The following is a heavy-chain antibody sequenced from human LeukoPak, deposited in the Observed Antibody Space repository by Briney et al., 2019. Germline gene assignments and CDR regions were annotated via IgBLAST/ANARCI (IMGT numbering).Heavy chain of an antibody. CDR3: ARVEAARAS. Sequence: ASVKVSCKVSGYTLTELSMHWVRQAPGKGLEWMGGFDPEDGETIYAQKFQGRVTITADESTSTAYMELSSLRSEDTAVYYCARVEAARASWGQGTLVTVSS. V-gene: IGHV1-24*01. D-gene: IGHD6-6*01. CDR2: FDPEDGET. CDR1: GYTLTELS. J-gene: IGHJ4*02.